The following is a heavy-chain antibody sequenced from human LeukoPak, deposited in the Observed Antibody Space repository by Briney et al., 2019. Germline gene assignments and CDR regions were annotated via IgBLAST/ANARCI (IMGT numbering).Heavy chain of an antibody. CDR3: ARQYYDILTGPDWFDS. Sequence: GESLKISGKGSGYSITSYWSGWVHQIPGKGLEWMGIIYPGDSDTSYSPTFQGQVTLSADKSISTAYLQWSDLKASDTAMYYCARQYYDILTGPDWFDSWGQGTLVTVPS. V-gene: IGHV5-51*07. CDR2: IYPGDSDT. D-gene: IGHD3-9*01. J-gene: IGHJ5*01. CDR1: GYSITSYW.